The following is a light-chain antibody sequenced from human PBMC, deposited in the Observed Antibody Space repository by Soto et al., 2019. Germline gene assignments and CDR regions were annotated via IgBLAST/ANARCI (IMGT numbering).Light chain of an antibody. J-gene: IGLJ3*02. V-gene: IGLV4-69*02. CDR2: VNSDGTH. Sequence: QPVLTQSPSASASLGASVKLTCTRSSGHRSYAIAWHQQQPEKGPRYLMKVNSDGTHIKGDGIPDRFSGSSSGAERYLTIFSLQSEDEADYYCQTWDTGIGVFGGGTKVTVL. CDR3: QTWDTGIGV. CDR1: SGHRSYA.